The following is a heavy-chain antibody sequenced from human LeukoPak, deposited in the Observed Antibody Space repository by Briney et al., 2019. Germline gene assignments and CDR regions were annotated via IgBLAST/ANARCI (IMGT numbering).Heavy chain of an antibody. V-gene: IGHV4-61*02. CDR2: IYTSGST. Sequence: SETLSLTCTVSGGSISSGSYYWTWIRQPAGKGLEWIGRIYTSGSTNYNPSLKSRVTISVDKSKNQFSLKLSSVTAADTAVYYCAGGNYYDSSGYYYDAFDIWGQGTMVTVSS. CDR1: GGSISSGSYY. CDR3: AGGNYYDSSGYYYDAFDI. J-gene: IGHJ3*02. D-gene: IGHD3-22*01.